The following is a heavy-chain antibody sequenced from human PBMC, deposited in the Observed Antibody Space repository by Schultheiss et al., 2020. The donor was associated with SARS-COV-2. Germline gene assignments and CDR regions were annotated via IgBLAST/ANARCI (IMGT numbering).Heavy chain of an antibody. Sequence: SETLSLTCTVSGGSISSSSYYWSWIRQPPGKGLEWIGYIYYSGSTNYNPSLKSRVTISVDTSKNQFSLKLSSVTAADTAVYYCARGARHNEQFNWFDPWGQGTLVTVSS. CDR3: ARGARHNEQFNWFDP. CDR2: IYYSGST. D-gene: IGHD6-19*01. V-gene: IGHV4-61*01. J-gene: IGHJ5*02. CDR1: GGSISSSSYY.